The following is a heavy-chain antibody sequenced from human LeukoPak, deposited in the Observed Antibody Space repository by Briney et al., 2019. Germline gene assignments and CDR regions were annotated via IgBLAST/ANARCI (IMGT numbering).Heavy chain of an antibody. V-gene: IGHV4-59*01. CDR1: GGSISSYY. J-gene: IGHJ4*02. D-gene: IGHD3-22*01. Sequence: SETLSLTCTVSGGSISSYYWSWIRQPPGKGLEWIGFIFYSGTTNYNPSLKSRVTISVDTSKNQFSLKLSSVTAADTAVYYCARGGWNKFGYWGQGTLVTVSS. CDR3: ARGGWNKFGY. CDR2: IFYSGTT.